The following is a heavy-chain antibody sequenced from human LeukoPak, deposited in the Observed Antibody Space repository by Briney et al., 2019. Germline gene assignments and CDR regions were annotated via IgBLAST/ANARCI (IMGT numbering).Heavy chain of an antibody. CDR1: GGSISSGGYY. CDR2: IYYSGST. J-gene: IGHJ5*02. Sequence: NSWETLSLTCTVSGGSISSGGYYWSWIRQHPGKGLEWIGYIYYSGSTYYNPSLKSRVTISVDTSKNQFSLKLSSVTAADTAVYYCARDGAIGASLDPWGQGTLVTVSS. D-gene: IGHD4/OR15-4a*01. V-gene: IGHV4-31*03. CDR3: ARDGAIGASLDP.